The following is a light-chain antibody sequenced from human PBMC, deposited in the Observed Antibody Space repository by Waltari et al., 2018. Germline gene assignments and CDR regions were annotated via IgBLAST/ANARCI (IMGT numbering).Light chain of an antibody. CDR3: AAWDDSLSGRV. V-gene: IGLV1-47*01. CDR1: RSNIGSHS. J-gene: IGLJ3*02. Sequence: QSVLTQPPSASGTPGQRVTIPCSGSRSNIGSHSLYWYQQVPGTAPKLLIYRNNQRPSGVPDRFSGSKSGTSASLAISGLRSEDEADYYCAAWDDSLSGRVFGGGTKVTVL. CDR2: RNN.